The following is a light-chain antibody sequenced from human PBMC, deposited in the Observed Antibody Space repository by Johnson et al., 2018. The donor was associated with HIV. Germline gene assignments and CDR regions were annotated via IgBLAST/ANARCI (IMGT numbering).Light chain of an antibody. J-gene: IGLJ1*01. V-gene: IGLV1-51*01. CDR3: GTWDSRLRGFYV. Sequence: QAVLTQPPSVSAAPGQKVTISCSGSSSNIGNSYVSWYQQLPGTAPKLLIYDNNKRPSGIPDRFSGSKSGTSATLGITGLQTGDEADYYCGTWDSRLRGFYVFGTGTKVAGL. CDR1: SSNIGNSY. CDR2: DNN.